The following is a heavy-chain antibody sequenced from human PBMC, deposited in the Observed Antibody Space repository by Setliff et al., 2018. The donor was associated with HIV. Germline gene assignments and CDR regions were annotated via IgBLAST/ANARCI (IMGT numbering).Heavy chain of an antibody. D-gene: IGHD2-2*01. Sequence: PGGSLRLSCAASGFTFSSYWMHWVRQAPGKGLVWVSRISSDGTTTSYADSVKGRFTISRDNAKNTLYLQMNSLRAEDAAVYYCARPSSLISAAIMDVWGQGTTVTV. CDR1: GFTFSSYW. J-gene: IGHJ6*02. V-gene: IGHV3-74*01. CDR2: ISSDGTTT. CDR3: ARPSSLISAAIMDV.